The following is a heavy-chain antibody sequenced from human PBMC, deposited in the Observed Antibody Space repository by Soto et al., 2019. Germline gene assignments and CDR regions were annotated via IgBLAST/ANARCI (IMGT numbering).Heavy chain of an antibody. CDR3: ARGEGPGRVVPVPRYYSDY. J-gene: IGHJ4*02. CDR1: GFTFSSYA. Sequence: GGSLRLSCAASGFTFSSYAMSWVRQAPGKGLEWVSAISGSGGSTYYADSVKGRFTISRDNSKNTLYLQMNSLRAEDTAVYYCARGEGPGRVVPVPRYYSDYWGQGTLVTVSS. D-gene: IGHD2-2*01. CDR2: ISGSGGST. V-gene: IGHV3-23*01.